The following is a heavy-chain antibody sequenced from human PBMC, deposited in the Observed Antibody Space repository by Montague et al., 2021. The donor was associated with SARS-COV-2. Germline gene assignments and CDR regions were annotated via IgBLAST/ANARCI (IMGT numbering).Heavy chain of an antibody. D-gene: IGHD2-2*01. CDR2: IYHSGST. CDR3: ARLNAPYCSSTSCYSASWFDP. CDR1: GGSISSYY. J-gene: IGHJ5*02. Sequence: SETLSLTCTVSGGSISSYYWGWIRQPPGKGLEWIGSIYHSGSTYYNPSLKSRVAISVDTSKNQFSLKLSSVTAADTAVYYCARLNAPYCSSTSCYSASWFDPWGQGTLVTVSS. V-gene: IGHV4-39*01.